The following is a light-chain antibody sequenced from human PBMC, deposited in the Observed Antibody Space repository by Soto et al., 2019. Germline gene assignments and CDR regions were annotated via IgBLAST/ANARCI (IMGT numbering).Light chain of an antibody. CDR1: QSVSSSY. V-gene: IGKV3-20*01. CDR2: GAS. CDR3: QQYGSSPLT. Sequence: EILLTQSPGTLSLSPGERATLSCRASQSVSSSYLAWYQHKPGQAPRLLIYGASSRATGIPDRFSGSGSGTDFTFTISRLEPEDFAVYYCQQYGSSPLTFGQGTKVEIK. J-gene: IGKJ1*01.